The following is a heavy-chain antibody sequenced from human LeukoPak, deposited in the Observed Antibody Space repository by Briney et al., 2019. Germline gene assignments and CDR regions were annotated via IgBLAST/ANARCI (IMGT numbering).Heavy chain of an antibody. CDR2: IRRKTDGETT. D-gene: IGHD2-21*01. J-gene: IGHJ4*02. CDR1: GFTFSNVW. CDR3: VTDLVIKGYSDY. V-gene: IGHV3-15*01. Sequence: GGSLRLSCAASGFTFSNVWMSWVRQVPGKGLEWVGRIRRKTDGETTDHAASVKGRFTISRDDSKNTLYLQMNSLKTEDTAVYYCVTDLVIKGYSDYWGQGALVTVSS.